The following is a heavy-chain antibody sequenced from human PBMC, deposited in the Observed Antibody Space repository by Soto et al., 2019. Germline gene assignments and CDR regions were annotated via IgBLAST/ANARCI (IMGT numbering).Heavy chain of an antibody. J-gene: IGHJ5*02. CDR3: AGTGYSSGRRWFDP. CDR1: GDSITSNSYF. Sequence: PSETLSLTCTVSGDSITSNSYFWAWIRQPPGKGLEWIGSIYYSGTTYYKPSIKSRVTISVDTSKNQFSLKLSSVTAADTAVYYCAGTGYSSGRRWFDPWGQGTLVTVSS. CDR2: IYYSGTT. V-gene: IGHV4-39*07. D-gene: IGHD6-19*01.